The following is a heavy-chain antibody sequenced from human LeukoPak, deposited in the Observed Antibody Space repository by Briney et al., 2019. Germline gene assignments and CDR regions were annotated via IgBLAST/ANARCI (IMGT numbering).Heavy chain of an antibody. J-gene: IGHJ4*02. Sequence: GASVKVSCKASGYTFTSYGISWVRQAPGQGLEWMGWISAYNGNTNYAQKLQGRVTMTTDTSTSTAYMELRSLRSDDTAVYYCARAPRGYYDFWSGYYPEIYYFDYWGQGTLVTVSS. D-gene: IGHD3-3*01. CDR1: GYTFTSYG. V-gene: IGHV1-18*01. CDR3: ARAPRGYYDFWSGYYPEIYYFDY. CDR2: ISAYNGNT.